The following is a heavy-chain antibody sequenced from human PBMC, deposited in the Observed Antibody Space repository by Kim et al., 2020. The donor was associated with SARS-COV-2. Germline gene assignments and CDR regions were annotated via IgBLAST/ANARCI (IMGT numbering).Heavy chain of an antibody. V-gene: IGHV4-4*02. CDR2: IYHSGTT. CDR3: ARPVAGSVWDV. D-gene: IGHD6-19*01. Sequence: SETLSLICGVSGGSISSNNWWSWVRQPPGKGLEWIGDIYHSGTTNNNPSLKSRVTISVDKSKNQFFLNLRSITAADTAVYYCARPVAGSVWDVWGQGTTVTVSS. J-gene: IGHJ6*02. CDR1: GGSISSNNW.